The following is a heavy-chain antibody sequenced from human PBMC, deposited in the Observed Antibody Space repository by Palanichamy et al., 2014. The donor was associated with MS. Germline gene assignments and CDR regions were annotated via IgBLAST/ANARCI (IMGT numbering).Heavy chain of an antibody. V-gene: IGHV3-30*02. CDR1: GFSFSSYG. CDR2: IRYDENKK. Sequence: QVQLVESGGGVVQPGGSLRLSCAASGFSFSSYGMHWVRQAPGKGLEWVAFIRYDENKKYYADSVKGRFTVFRDNSKNTLYLQMNSLGAEDTAMYYCAKLTGINAFDTWGQGTMVTVSS. CDR3: AKLTGINAFDT. D-gene: IGHD1-20*01. J-gene: IGHJ3*02.